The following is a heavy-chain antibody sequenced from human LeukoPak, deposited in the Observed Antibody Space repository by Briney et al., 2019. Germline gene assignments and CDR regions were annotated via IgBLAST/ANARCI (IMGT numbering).Heavy chain of an antibody. CDR3: AKAPVTTCRGAFCYPFDY. Sequence: GGSLRLSCAASGFTFSSYEMNWVRQAPGKGLEWVSYISSIGSTIYYADSMKGRFTISRDNAKNSLYLQMNSLRPEDAAVYYCAKAPVTTCRGAFCYPFDYWGLGTLVTVSS. J-gene: IGHJ4*02. CDR1: GFTFSSYE. CDR2: ISSIGSTI. V-gene: IGHV3-48*03. D-gene: IGHD2-15*01.